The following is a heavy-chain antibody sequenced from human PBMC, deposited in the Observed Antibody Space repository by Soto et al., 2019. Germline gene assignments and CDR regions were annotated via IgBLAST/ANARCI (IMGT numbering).Heavy chain of an antibody. Sequence: GGSLRLSCAASGFTFSSYAMSWVRQAPGKGLEWVSAISGSGGSTYYADSVKGRFTISRDNSKNTLYLQMNSLRAEDTAVYYCAKERIAVAGRGIYYFDYWGQGTLVTVSS. V-gene: IGHV3-23*01. CDR1: GFTFSSYA. J-gene: IGHJ4*02. CDR2: ISGSGGST. CDR3: AKERIAVAGRGIYYFDY. D-gene: IGHD6-19*01.